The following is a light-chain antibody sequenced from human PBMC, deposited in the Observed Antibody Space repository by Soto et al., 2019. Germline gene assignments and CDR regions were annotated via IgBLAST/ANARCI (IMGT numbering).Light chain of an antibody. CDR2: DNN. J-gene: IGLJ3*02. CDR3: GTWDSSLSAWV. V-gene: IGLV1-51*01. CDR1: SSNIGNNY. Sequence: QSVLTQPPSVSAAPGQKVTISCSGSSSNIGNNYVSWYQQFPETAPKLLIYDNNKRPSGIPDRFSGSKSGTSATLVITGLQTGDEADYYCGTWDSSLSAWVFGGGTQLTVL.